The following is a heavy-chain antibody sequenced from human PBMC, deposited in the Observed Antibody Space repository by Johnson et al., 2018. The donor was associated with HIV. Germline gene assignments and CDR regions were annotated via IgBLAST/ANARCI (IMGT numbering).Heavy chain of an antibody. J-gene: IGHJ3*02. D-gene: IGHD6-13*01. V-gene: IGHV3-30*04. CDR2: ISYDGSNK. Sequence: QVQLVESGGGVVQPGRSLRLSCAASGFTFSTYAMHWVRQAPGKGLEWVALISYDGSNKYYADSVKGRFTISRDNSKNTLYLQMNSLRAEDTAVYYCARGGYSTILDAFDIWGQGTMVTVSS. CDR3: ARGGYSTILDAFDI. CDR1: GFTFSTYA.